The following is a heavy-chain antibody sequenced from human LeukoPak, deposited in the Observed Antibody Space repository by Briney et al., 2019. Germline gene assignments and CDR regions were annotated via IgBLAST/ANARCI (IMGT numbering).Heavy chain of an antibody. CDR3: GRTTGLVRRIDY. J-gene: IGHJ4*02. CDR2: ILYSGST. CDR1: GGSSSSFSFY. D-gene: IGHD2/OR15-2a*01. Sequence: PSQTLSLTCTVSGGSSSSFSFYWGWIRQPPGKGLEWIGSILYSGSTYYNPSLKSRVAMSVDTSNKQISLNLSSVTAADTAVYYCGRTTGLVRRIDYWGQGTLVTVSS. V-gene: IGHV4-39*01.